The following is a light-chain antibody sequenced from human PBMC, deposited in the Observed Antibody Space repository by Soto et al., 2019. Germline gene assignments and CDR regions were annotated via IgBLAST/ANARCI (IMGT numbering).Light chain of an antibody. CDR3: QQYDNWLA. CDR2: DAS. CDR1: QSISSW. V-gene: IGKV1-5*01. J-gene: IGKJ4*01. Sequence: DIQVTQSPSTLSASVGDRVTITCRASQSISSWLAWYQQKPGKAPKLLIYDASSLESGVPSRFSGSGSGTEFTLTINNLQPDDFATYYCQQYDNWLAFGGGTKVEIK.